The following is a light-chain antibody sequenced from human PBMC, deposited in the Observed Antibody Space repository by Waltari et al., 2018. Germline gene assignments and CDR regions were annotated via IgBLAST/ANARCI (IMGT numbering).Light chain of an antibody. CDR1: QGIASW. Sequence: DIQMTQSPSSVSADVGDRVPITCRASQGIASWLAWYQQKPGKATKRQIYLASSLQRGVPSRFSGSESETDFNLTISSLQPEDFATYYGQPTHSVPLTFGGGTKVEIK. CDR3: QPTHSVPLT. V-gene: IGKV1-12*01. J-gene: IGKJ4*02. CDR2: LAS.